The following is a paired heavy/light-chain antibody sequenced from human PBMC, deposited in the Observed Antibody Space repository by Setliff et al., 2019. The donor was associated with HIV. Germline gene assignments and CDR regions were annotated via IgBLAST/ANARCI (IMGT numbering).Heavy chain of an antibody. J-gene: IGHJ4*02. CDR2: IYYSGRT. V-gene: IGHV4-39*01. CDR3: ARRGGSGSYYGTLDY. CDR1: GGSISSSDYY. D-gene: IGHD1-26*01. Sequence: QLQLQESDPGLVKPSETLSLTCTVSGGSISSSDYYWGWIRQPPGKGLEWIGNIYYSGRTYYNPSLKSRVTMSVDTSKNQFSLKLNSVTAADTAVYYCARRGGSGSYYGTLDYWGQGTLVTVSS.
Light chain of an antibody. CDR1: QSVLYSSNNKNY. CDR2: WAS. CDR3: QQYYSTPLT. V-gene: IGKV4-1*01. J-gene: IGKJ4*01. Sequence: DVVMAQSPDSLAVSLGERATINCKSSQSVLYSSNNKNYLAWYQQKPGQPPKLLIYWASTRESGVPDRFSGSGSGTDFTLTITSLQAEDVAVYYCQQYYSTPLTFGGGTKVEIK.